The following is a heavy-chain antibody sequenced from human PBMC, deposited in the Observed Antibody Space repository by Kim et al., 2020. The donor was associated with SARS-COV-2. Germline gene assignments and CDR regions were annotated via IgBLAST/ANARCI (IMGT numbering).Heavy chain of an antibody. V-gene: IGHV4-59*01. CDR2: IYYSGST. Sequence: SETLSLTCTVSGGSISSYYWSWIRQPPGKGLEWIGYIYYSGSTNYNPSLKSRVTISVDTSKNQFSLKLSSVTAADTAVYYCARAFSGSYYPDYWGQGTLVTVSS. CDR1: GGSISSYY. D-gene: IGHD1-26*01. CDR3: ARAFSGSYYPDY. J-gene: IGHJ4*02.